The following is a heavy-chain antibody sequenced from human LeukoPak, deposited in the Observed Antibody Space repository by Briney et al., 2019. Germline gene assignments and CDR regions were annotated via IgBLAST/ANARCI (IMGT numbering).Heavy chain of an antibody. Sequence: GGPLRLSCAASGFTFSSFGMHWVRQAPGKGLEWVAFIRYGGSDKYYVDSVKGRFTISRDNSKKTLYLQLNSLRAEDTSIYYCAKDFSLGGSYFDHWGQGTLVTVSS. CDR2: IRYGGSDK. D-gene: IGHD3-10*01. J-gene: IGHJ4*02. CDR3: AKDFSLGGSYFDH. V-gene: IGHV3-30*02. CDR1: GFTFSSFG.